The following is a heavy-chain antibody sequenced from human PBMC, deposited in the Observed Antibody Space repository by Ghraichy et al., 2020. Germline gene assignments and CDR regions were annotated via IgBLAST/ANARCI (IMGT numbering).Heavy chain of an antibody. CDR2: IDGDGGDT. CDR3: AREVGARGISFGFDI. CDR1: GFTFSIHW. J-gene: IGHJ3*02. D-gene: IGHD4-23*01. Sequence: GGSLRLSFAASGFTFSIHWMHWVRQVPGKGLVWVSHIDGDGGDTTYADSVKGRFVISRDNAKNTLYLQMNSLRAEDTAVYHCAREVGARGISFGFDIWGQGKKVTVSS. V-gene: IGHV3-74*01.